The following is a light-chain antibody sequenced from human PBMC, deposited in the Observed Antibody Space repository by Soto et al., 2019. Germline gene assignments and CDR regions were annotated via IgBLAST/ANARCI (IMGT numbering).Light chain of an antibody. V-gene: IGLV1-51*01. CDR3: GSWDSSLSAYV. Sequence: QSVMKQPPSVSAAPGQKVTISCSGSSSNIGGNSVSWYQQLPGTAPKLLIYDDNKRPSGIPDRVSGSKSGTSATLGITGFQTGDEADYYCGSWDSSLSAYVFRTGTKVTVL. J-gene: IGLJ1*01. CDR1: SSNIGGNS. CDR2: DDN.